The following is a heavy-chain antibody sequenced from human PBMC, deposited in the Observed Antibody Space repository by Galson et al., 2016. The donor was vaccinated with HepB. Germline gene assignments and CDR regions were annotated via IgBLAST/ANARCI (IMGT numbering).Heavy chain of an antibody. V-gene: IGHV3-23*01. D-gene: IGHD3-3*02. CDR3: AKVHPFRHSFDY. CDR2: ITSVGDTT. J-gene: IGHJ4*02. Sequence: SLRLSCATSGFIFENYDMSWVRQTPSKGLECVSLITSVGDTTYYADSVKGRLIVSRDNSNNTLFLQMNSLRAEDTALYYCAKVHPFRHSFDYWGQGTLVTVSS. CDR1: GFIFENYD.